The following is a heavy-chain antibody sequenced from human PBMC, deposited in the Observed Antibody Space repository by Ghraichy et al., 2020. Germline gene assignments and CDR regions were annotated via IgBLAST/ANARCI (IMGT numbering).Heavy chain of an antibody. J-gene: IGHJ2*01. CDR1: GGAISSGGYS. CDR2: IYHSGST. Sequence: SQTLSLTCAVSGGAISSGGYSWCWIRQPPGKGLEWIGYIYHSGSTYYNPSLKSRVTISVDRSKNQFSLKLSSVTAADTAVYYCARAEMVVGATNGWYFDLWGRGTLVTVSS. D-gene: IGHD1-26*01. CDR3: ARAEMVVGATNGWYFDL. V-gene: IGHV4-30-2*01.